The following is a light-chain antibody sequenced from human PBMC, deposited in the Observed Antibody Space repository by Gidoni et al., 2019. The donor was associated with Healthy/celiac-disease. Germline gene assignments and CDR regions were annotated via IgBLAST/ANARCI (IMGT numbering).Light chain of an antibody. J-gene: IGKJ1*01. CDR3: QQSYSSPRT. V-gene: IGKV1-39*01. CDR1: QSIRSH. Sequence: DIHNTQSPSSLSASVGARVTISCRASQSIRSHLNWYQQKPGKAPKLLLTSASTLQSGVPSRFSGSGSGTDFTLTISSLQPEDSATYYCQQSYSSPRTFGQGTKVEIK. CDR2: SAS.